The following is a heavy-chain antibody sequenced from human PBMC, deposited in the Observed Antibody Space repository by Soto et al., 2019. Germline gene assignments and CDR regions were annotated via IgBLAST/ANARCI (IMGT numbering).Heavy chain of an antibody. V-gene: IGHV4-39*01. Sequence: SETLSLTCTVSGGSISSSSYYWGWIRQPPGKGLEWIGSIYYSGSTYYNPSLKSRVTISVDTSKNQFSLKLSSVTAADTAVYYCASTRAVYFDYWGQGTLVTVSS. CDR1: GGSISSSSYY. CDR3: ASTRAVYFDY. CDR2: IYYSGST. J-gene: IGHJ4*02.